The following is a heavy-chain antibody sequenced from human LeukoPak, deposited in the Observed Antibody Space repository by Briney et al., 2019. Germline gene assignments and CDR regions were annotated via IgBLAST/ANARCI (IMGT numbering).Heavy chain of an antibody. J-gene: IGHJ5*02. CDR3: ARGHIDPLYMGLSGNWFDP. D-gene: IGHD3-16*02. CDR1: GGSISSRSYY. CDR2: ISYSGST. Sequence: SETLSLTCTVSGGSISSRSYYWGWIRQPPGKGLGWIGSISYSGSTYYNPSLKSRVTITVDTSKNQFSLKLNSVTAADTAVYYCARGHIDPLYMGLSGNWFDPWGQGTLVTVSS. V-gene: IGHV4-39*07.